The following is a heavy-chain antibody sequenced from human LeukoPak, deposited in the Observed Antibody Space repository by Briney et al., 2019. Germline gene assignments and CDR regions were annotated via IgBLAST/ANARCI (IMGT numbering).Heavy chain of an antibody. V-gene: IGHV3-30*04. D-gene: IGHD2/OR15-2a*01. CDR1: GFTFSSYA. Sequence: PGGSLRLSCAASGFTFSSYAMHWVRQAPGKGLEWVAVISYDGSNKYYANSVKGRFTISRDNAKNSLYLQMNSLRPEDTAVYYCARDISLSSDYWGQGTPVTVSS. CDR2: ISYDGSNK. CDR3: ARDISLSSDY. J-gene: IGHJ4*02.